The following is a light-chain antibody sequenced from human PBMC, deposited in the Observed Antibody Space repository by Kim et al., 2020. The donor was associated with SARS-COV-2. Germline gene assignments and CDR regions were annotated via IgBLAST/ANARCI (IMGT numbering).Light chain of an antibody. CDR1: SLRDYS. Sequence: SSELTQDPGVSVALGQTVRITCQGHSLRDYSASWYQQKPGQAPILLLYGKNSRPSGIPDRFSGSSSEDTTSLTITGAQAEDEADYYCNSLDSSGNHVVFGGGTKVTVL. CDR2: GKN. V-gene: IGLV3-19*01. J-gene: IGLJ2*01. CDR3: NSLDSSGNHVV.